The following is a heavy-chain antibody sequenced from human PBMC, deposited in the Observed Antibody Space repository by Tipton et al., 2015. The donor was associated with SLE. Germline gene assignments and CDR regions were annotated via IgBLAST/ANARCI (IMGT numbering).Heavy chain of an antibody. D-gene: IGHD3-10*01. CDR3: IRETRGWSGSGSYDA. CDR2: IWYDGSNK. CDR1: GFTFSNYG. V-gene: IGHV3-33*08. J-gene: IGHJ5*02. Sequence: SLRLSCAASGFTFSNYGMHWVRQAPGKGLEWVAIIWYDGSNKYYSDSVKGRFTISRDNSKNTLYLQMNSLTVEDTAMYYCIRETRGWSGSGSYDAWGQGTLVTVSS.